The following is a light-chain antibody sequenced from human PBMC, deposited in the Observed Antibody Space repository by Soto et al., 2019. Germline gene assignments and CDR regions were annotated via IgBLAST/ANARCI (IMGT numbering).Light chain of an antibody. V-gene: IGKV1-5*03. Sequence: DIQMTQSPSTLSASVGDRVTITCRASQSIGDWLAWYQQKPGKAPKVLIYKASSLESGVPSRFSGSGSGTEFTLTISSLQPDDFATYYCQQYSSYSRTFGQGTKVEIK. CDR3: QQYSSYSRT. J-gene: IGKJ1*01. CDR2: KAS. CDR1: QSIGDW.